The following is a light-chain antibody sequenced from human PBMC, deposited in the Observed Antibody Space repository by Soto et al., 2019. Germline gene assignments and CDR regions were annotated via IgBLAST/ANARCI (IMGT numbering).Light chain of an antibody. CDR2: EGS. Sequence: QSALTQPASVSGSPGQSITISCTGTSSDVGNYNLVSWYQQHPGKAPKLMIYEGSKRPSGVSNRFSGSKPDNTASLTISGLQAEDEAHYYCCSYARGSTYVFGTGTKVTVL. CDR3: CSYARGSTYV. J-gene: IGLJ1*01. V-gene: IGLV2-23*01. CDR1: SSDVGNYNL.